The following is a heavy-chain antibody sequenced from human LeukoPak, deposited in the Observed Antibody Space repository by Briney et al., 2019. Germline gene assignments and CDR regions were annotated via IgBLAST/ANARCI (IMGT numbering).Heavy chain of an antibody. Sequence: GGSLRLSCAASGFTFDDYAMHWVRQAPGRGLGWVSGISWNSGSIGYADSVKGRFTISRDNAKNSLYLQMNSLRAEDTALYYCAKDMRHILTGHSLINYGMDVWGQGTTVTVSS. CDR3: AKDMRHILTGHSLINYGMDV. CDR1: GFTFDDYA. V-gene: IGHV3-9*01. J-gene: IGHJ6*02. CDR2: ISWNSGSI. D-gene: IGHD3-9*01.